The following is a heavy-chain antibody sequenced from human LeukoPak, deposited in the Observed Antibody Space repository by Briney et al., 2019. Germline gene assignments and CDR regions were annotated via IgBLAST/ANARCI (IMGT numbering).Heavy chain of an antibody. CDR2: IGTGGDSI. Sequence: GGSLRLSCAASGFTCSSYSMNWIRQAPGKGLEWVAYIGTGGDSIYYADSVRGRFTISRDNAKNSLSLQLNSLTVDDTAVYYCARARGVSVAGTTYWYFDLWGRGTLVTVSS. CDR1: GFTCSSYS. J-gene: IGHJ2*01. D-gene: IGHD3-10*01. CDR3: ARARGVSVAGTTYWYFDL. V-gene: IGHV3-48*04.